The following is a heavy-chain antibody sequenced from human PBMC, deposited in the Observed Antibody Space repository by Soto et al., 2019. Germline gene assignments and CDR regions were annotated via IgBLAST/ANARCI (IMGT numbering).Heavy chain of an antibody. CDR1: GGSISSSSYY. Sequence: QLQLQESGPGLVKPSETLSLTCTVSGGSISSSSYYWGWIRQPPGKGLEWIGSIYYSGSTYYNPSLKSRVTISVDTSKNQFSLKLSSATAADTAVYYCARLWGITMTSAIYYYYGMDVWGQGTTVTVSS. J-gene: IGHJ6*02. D-gene: IGHD3-22*01. V-gene: IGHV4-39*01. CDR2: IYYSGST. CDR3: ARLWGITMTSAIYYYYGMDV.